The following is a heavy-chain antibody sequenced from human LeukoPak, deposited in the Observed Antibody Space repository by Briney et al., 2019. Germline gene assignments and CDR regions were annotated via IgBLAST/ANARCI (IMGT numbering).Heavy chain of an antibody. V-gene: IGHV3-21*01. D-gene: IGHD2-2*01. J-gene: IGHJ6*02. CDR1: GFTFSSYS. CDR2: ISSSSSYI. Sequence: GALRLSCAASGFTFSSYSMNWVRQAPGKGLEWVSSISSSSSYIYCADSVKGRFTISRDNAKNSLYLQMNSLRAEDTAVYYCARVPASFYGMDVWGQGTTVTVSS. CDR3: ARVPASFYGMDV.